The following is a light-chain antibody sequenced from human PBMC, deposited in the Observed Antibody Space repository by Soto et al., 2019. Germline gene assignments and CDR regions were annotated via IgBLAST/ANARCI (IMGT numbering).Light chain of an antibody. CDR1: QSVSSNY. J-gene: IGKJ5*01. Sequence: EIVLTQSPGTLSLSPGERATLSCRASQSVSSNYLAWYQQKRGQAPRLLIFDASTRATGIPDRFSGSGSGTDFTLTICGLEPEDFAVYPCQQYGTSPLTFGQGTRLEIK. CDR2: DAS. V-gene: IGKV3-20*01. CDR3: QQYGTSPLT.